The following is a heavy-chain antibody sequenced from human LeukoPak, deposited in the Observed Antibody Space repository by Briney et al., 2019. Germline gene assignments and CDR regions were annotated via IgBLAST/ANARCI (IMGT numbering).Heavy chain of an antibody. J-gene: IGHJ4*02. CDR1: GFTFSSYT. CDR3: ASQKLDGYCTDGVPSGGCYASFDY. D-gene: IGHD2-8*01. CDR2: ISSTSGNI. V-gene: IGHV3-48*01. Sequence: PGGSLRLSCAASGFTFSSYTMNWVRRAPGKGLEWVSYISSTSGNIYYADSVKGRFTISRDNAKNSLYLQMNSLRAEDTAVYYCASQKLDGYCTDGVPSGGCYASFDYWGQGTLVTVSS.